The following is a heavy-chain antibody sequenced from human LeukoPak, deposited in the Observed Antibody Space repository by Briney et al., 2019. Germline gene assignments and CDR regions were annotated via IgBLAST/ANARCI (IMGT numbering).Heavy chain of an antibody. CDR3: ARESGPKSRGWTDFDY. D-gene: IGHD6-19*01. CDR1: GFTFSNYD. Sequence: GSLRLSCAASGFTFSNYDMHWVRQVPGKGLEWVSAIDTVGGTYYPVSVKGRFTISRENAKNSLYLQMNSLRAEDTAVYYCARESGPKSRGWTDFDYWGQGTLVTVSS. V-gene: IGHV3-13*01. CDR2: IDTVGGT. J-gene: IGHJ4*02.